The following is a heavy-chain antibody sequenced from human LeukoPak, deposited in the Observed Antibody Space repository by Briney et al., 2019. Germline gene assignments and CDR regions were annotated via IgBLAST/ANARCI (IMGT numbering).Heavy chain of an antibody. CDR2: INPSGGST. D-gene: IGHD4-11*01. J-gene: IGHJ4*02. Sequence: ASVKVSCKASGYTFTSYYMHWVRQAPGQGLEWMGIINPSGGSTSYAQKFQGRVTMTRDTSTSTVYMELSSLRSEDAAVYYCARDSTTAALDYWGQGTLVTVSS. CDR3: ARDSTTAALDY. V-gene: IGHV1-46*01. CDR1: GYTFTSYY.